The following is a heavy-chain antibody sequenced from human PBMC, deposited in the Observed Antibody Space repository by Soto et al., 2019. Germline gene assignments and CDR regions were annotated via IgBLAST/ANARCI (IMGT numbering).Heavy chain of an antibody. Sequence: QVQLQESGPGLVKPSQTLSLTCTVSGGSISSGDYYWSWIRQPPGKGLEWIGYIYYSGSTYYNPSLKSRVTISVDTSKKQFALKLSSVTAADTAVYYCARERPDGARLDPWGQGTLVTVSS. J-gene: IGHJ5*02. CDR2: IYYSGST. V-gene: IGHV4-30-4*01. D-gene: IGHD6-6*01. CDR3: ARERPDGARLDP. CDR1: GGSISSGDYY.